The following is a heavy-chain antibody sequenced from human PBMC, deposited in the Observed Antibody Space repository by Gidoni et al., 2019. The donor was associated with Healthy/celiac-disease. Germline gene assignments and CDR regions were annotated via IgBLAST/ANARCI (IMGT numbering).Heavy chain of an antibody. CDR2: IYYSGST. CDR1: GGSISSSSYY. Sequence: QLQLQESGPGLVKPSETLSLPCTVSGGSISSSSYYWGWIRQPPGKGLEWIGSIYYSGSTYYNPSLKSRVTISVDTSKNQFSLKLSSVTAADTAVYYCARGSVGTYDYWGQGTLVTVSS. D-gene: IGHD1-26*01. V-gene: IGHV4-39*01. J-gene: IGHJ4*02. CDR3: ARGSVGTYDY.